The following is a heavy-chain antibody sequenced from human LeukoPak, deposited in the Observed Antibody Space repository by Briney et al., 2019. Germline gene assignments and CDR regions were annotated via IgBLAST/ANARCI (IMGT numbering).Heavy chain of an antibody. Sequence: GGSLRLSXAASGFTFSSYAMSWVRQAPGKGLEWVSGISGSGGSTYYADSVKGRFTISRDNSKNTLYLQMNSLRAEDPAVYYCAKDGTPYDFWSGYYRYWGQGTLVTVSS. CDR3: AKDGTPYDFWSGYYRY. D-gene: IGHD3-3*01. J-gene: IGHJ4*02. CDR2: ISGSGGST. CDR1: GFTFSSYA. V-gene: IGHV3-23*01.